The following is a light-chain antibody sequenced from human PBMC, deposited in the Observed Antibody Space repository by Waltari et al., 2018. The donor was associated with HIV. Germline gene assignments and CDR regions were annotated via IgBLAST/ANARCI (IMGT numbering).Light chain of an antibody. CDR3: CSYAGSSTLV. CDR2: EVS. V-gene: IGLV2-23*02. J-gene: IGLJ2*01. Sequence: QSALTQPASVSGSPGQSITISCTGTSSDVGSYNLVSWYQQHPGKAPKLMIYEVSKRPSGVSNRFSGSKSGNTASLTIAGLQAEDEADYYCCSYAGSSTLVFGEGTKLTVL. CDR1: SSDVGSYNL.